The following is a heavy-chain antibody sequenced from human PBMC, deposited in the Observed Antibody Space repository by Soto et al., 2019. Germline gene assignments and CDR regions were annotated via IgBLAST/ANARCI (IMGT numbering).Heavy chain of an antibody. Sequence: SETLSLTCAVYGGSFSGYYWSWIRQPPGKGLEWIGEINHSGSTNYNPSLKSRVTISVDTSKNQFSLKLSSVTAADTAVYYCARGEEVYYPHDAFDIWGQGTMVTVSS. J-gene: IGHJ3*02. V-gene: IGHV4-34*01. CDR3: ARGEEVYYPHDAFDI. CDR2: INHSGST. D-gene: IGHD3-22*01. CDR1: GGSFSGYY.